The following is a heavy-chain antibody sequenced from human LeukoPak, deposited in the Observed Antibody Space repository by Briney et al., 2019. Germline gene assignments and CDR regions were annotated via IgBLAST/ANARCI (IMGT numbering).Heavy chain of an antibody. J-gene: IGHJ4*02. Sequence: VASVKVSCKASGYTFTNYYIHWVRQAPGQGLEWMGIINPGGGSTNFAQKFQGRVTMTTDTSTITVYMELSSLRSEDTAVYYCARWTTTYLDYWGQGTLVTVSS. CDR2: INPGGGST. V-gene: IGHV1-46*01. D-gene: IGHD4-11*01. CDR1: GYTFTNYY. CDR3: ARWTTTYLDY.